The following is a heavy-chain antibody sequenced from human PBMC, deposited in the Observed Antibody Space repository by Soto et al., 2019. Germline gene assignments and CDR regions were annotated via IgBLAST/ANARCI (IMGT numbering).Heavy chain of an antibody. Sequence: GGSLRLSCAASGFTFSNAWMNWVRQAPGKGLEWVGRIKSKTDGGTTDYAAPVKGRFTISRDDSKNTLYLQMNSLKTEDTAVYYCTTDHSVITFGGLIVNPDCWGQGTQVTVSS. CDR3: TTDHSVITFGGLIVNPDC. J-gene: IGHJ4*02. V-gene: IGHV3-15*07. CDR2: IKSKTDGGTT. CDR1: GFTFSNAW. D-gene: IGHD3-16*02.